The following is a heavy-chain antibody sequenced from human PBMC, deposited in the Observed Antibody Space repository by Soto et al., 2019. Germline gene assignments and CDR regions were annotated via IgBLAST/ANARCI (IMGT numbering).Heavy chain of an antibody. D-gene: IGHD2-2*01. CDR3: TRDLLDCSSTSCLIYYYYGMDV. Sequence: SLRLSCTASGFTFGDYAMSWVRQAPGKGLEWVGFIRSKAYGGTTEYAASVKGRFTISRDDSKSIAYLQMNSLKTEDTAVYYCTRDLLDCSSTSCLIYYYYGMDVWGQGTTVTVSS. CDR2: IRSKAYGGTT. CDR1: GFTFGDYA. J-gene: IGHJ6*02. V-gene: IGHV3-49*04.